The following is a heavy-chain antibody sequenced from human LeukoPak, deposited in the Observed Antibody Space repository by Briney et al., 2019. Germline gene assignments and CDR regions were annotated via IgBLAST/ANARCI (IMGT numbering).Heavy chain of an antibody. CDR1: GGTFSSYA. J-gene: IGHJ6*02. V-gene: IGHV1-69*01. Sequence: ASVKVSCKASGGTFSSYAISWVRQAPGQGLEWMGGIIPIFGTANYAQKFQGRVTITADESTSTAYMELSSLRSEDTAVYYCARRCSSTSCYSGYYYYGMDVWGQGTTVTVSS. D-gene: IGHD2-2*01. CDR2: IIPIFGTA. CDR3: ARRCSSTSCYSGYYYYGMDV.